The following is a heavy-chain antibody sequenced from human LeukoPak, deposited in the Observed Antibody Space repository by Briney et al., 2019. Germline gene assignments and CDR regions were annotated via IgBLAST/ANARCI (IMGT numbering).Heavy chain of an antibody. V-gene: IGHV1-69*04. J-gene: IGHJ6*03. Sequence: SVKVSCKASGGTFSSYAISWVRQAPGQGLEWMGRIIPILGIANYAQKFQGRVTMTTDTSTSTAYMELRSLRSDDTAVYYCARGSPYYYYMDVWGKGTTVTVSS. CDR3: ARGSPYYYYMDV. CDR2: IIPILGIA. CDR1: GGTFSSYA.